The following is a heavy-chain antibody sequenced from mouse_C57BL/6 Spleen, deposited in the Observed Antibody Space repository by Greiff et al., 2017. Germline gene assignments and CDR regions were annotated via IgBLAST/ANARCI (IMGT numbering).Heavy chain of an antibody. CDR2: INPSSGYN. Sequence: QVQLQQSGAELAKPGASVKLSCKASGYTFTSYWMHWVKQRPGQGLEWIGYINPSSGYNKYNQKFKDKATLTADKSASTAYMQLSSLTYEDSAVYYCARGNSSGTAWFAYWGQGTLVTVSA. D-gene: IGHD3-2*02. J-gene: IGHJ3*01. V-gene: IGHV1-7*01. CDR1: GYTFTSYW. CDR3: ARGNSSGTAWFAY.